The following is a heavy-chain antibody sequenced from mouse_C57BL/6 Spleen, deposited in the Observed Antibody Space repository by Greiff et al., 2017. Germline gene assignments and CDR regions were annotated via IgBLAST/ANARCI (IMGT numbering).Heavy chain of an antibody. Sequence: EVMLVESGGGLVKPGGSLKLSCAASGFTFSDYGMHWVRQAPEKGLEWVAYISSGSSTIYYADTVKGRFTISRDNAKNTLFLQMTSLRSEDTAMYYCARGVYYYGSSGWGTGTTVTVSS. CDR1: GFTFSDYG. CDR3: ARGVYYYGSSG. CDR2: ISSGSSTI. V-gene: IGHV5-17*01. J-gene: IGHJ1*03. D-gene: IGHD1-1*01.